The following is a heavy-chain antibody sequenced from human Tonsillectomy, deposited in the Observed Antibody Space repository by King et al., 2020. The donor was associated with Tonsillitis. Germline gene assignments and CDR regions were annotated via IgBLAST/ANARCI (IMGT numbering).Heavy chain of an antibody. CDR2: TYYKSKWYI. J-gene: IGHJ2*01. Sequence: HVQLPQSGPGLVKPSQTLSLTCAISGDSVSSNSAAWNWIRQSPSRGLEWLGRTYYKSKWYIDYAVFVKSRITINPDTSKNQFSLQLNSVTPEDTAVYYCARERILNLNWGGDWYFDLWGRGTLVTVSS. D-gene: IGHD7-27*01. CDR3: ARERILNLNWGGDWYFDL. CDR1: GDSVSSNSAA. V-gene: IGHV6-1*01.